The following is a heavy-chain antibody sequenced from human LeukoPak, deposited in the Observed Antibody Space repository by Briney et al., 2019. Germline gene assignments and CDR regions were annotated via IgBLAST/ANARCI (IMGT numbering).Heavy chain of an antibody. J-gene: IGHJ6*03. V-gene: IGHV3-11*01. CDR3: ARNVVYYYMDV. Sequence: GGSLRLSCAASGFTFSDYYMSWIRQAPGKGLEWVSYISSSGSTIYYADSVKGRFTISRGNAKNSLYLQMNSLRAEDTAVYYCARNVVYYYMDVWGKGTTVTVSS. CDR1: GFTFSDYY. CDR2: ISSSGSTI. D-gene: IGHD2-21*01.